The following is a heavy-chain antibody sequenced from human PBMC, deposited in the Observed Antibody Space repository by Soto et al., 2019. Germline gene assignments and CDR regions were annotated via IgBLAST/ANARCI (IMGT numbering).Heavy chain of an antibody. D-gene: IGHD3-10*01. CDR3: ATYHYSSGTAYNTWFDP. CDR2: INQDGSEK. Sequence: EVELVESGGGLVRPGGSLRLSCAASGFTFTSYWMSWVRQAPGKGLEWVANINQDGSEKNYVDSVKGRFTISRDNAKNSLYLQMNSLRAEDAAVYYCATYHYSSGTAYNTWFDPWGQGTLVTVSS. V-gene: IGHV3-7*01. CDR1: GFTFTSYW. J-gene: IGHJ5*02.